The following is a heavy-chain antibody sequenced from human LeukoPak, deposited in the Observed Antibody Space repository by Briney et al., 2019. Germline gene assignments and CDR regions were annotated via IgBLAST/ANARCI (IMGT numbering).Heavy chain of an antibody. D-gene: IGHD1-26*01. J-gene: IGHJ4*02. CDR1: GGSISSYY. CDR3: ASPSGLGSYSSDY. Sequence: PSETLSLTCTVSGGSISSYYWSWIRQPPGKGMEWIGYIYYSGSTNYNPSLKSRVTISVDTSKNQFSLKLSPVTAADTAVYYCASPSGLGSYSSDYWGQGTLVTVSS. V-gene: IGHV4-59*08. CDR2: IYYSGST.